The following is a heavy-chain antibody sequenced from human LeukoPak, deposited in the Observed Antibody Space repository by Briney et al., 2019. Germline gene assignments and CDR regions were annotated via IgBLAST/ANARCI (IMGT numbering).Heavy chain of an antibody. CDR3: ARHTLVTAISSYNWFDP. CDR2: INRSGST. CDR1: GGSFSGYY. J-gene: IGHJ5*02. Sequence: SETLSLTCAVYGGSFSGYYWSWIRQPPGKGLEWIGEINRSGSTNYNPSLKSRVTISVDTSKNQFSLKLSSVTAADTAVYYCARHTLVTAISSYNWFDPWGQGILVTVSS. D-gene: IGHD2-21*02. V-gene: IGHV4-34*01.